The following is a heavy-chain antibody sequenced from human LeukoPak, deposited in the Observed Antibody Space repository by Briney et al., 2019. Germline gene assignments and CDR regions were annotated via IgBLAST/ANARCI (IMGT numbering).Heavy chain of an antibody. CDR3: ARSFGKGYYYYYYYMDV. J-gene: IGHJ6*03. CDR2: IYYSGST. CDR1: GGSISSYY. V-gene: IGHV4-59*01. D-gene: IGHD3-10*01. Sequence: NPSETLSLTCTVSGGSISSYYWSWIRQPPGKGLEWIGYIYYSGSTNYNPSLKSRVTISVDTPKNQFSPKLSSVTAADTAVYYCARSFGKGYYYYYYYMDVWGKGTTVTVSS.